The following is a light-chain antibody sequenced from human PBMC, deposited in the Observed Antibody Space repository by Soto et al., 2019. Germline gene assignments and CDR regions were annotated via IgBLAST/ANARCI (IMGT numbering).Light chain of an antibody. V-gene: IGKV3-20*01. J-gene: IGKJ2*01. CDR3: QQYGSSPLYT. CDR2: EAS. Sequence: EIVLTQSPATLSLSPGERATLSCRASQSVSSYLAWYQQKPGQAPRLLIHEASNRATGIPARFSGSGSGTDFTLTISRLEPEDFAVYYCQQYGSSPLYTFGQGTKLEIK. CDR1: QSVSSY.